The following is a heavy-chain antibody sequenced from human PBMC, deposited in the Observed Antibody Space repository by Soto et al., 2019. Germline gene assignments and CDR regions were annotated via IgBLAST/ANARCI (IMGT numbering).Heavy chain of an antibody. CDR3: ARVGVGATDFDY. CDR2: IYHSGST. V-gene: IGHV4-38-2*01. J-gene: IGHJ4*02. D-gene: IGHD1-26*01. CDR1: GYSISSGYY. Sequence: PSETLSLTCAVSGYSISSGYYWGWIRQPPGKGLEWIGSIYHSGSTYYNPSLKSRVTISVDTSKNQFSLKLSSVTAADTAVYYCARVGVGATDFDYWGQGTLVTV.